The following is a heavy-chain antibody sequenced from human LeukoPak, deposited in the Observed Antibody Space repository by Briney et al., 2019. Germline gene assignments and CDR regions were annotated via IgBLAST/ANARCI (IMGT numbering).Heavy chain of an antibody. J-gene: IGHJ4*02. CDR1: GGTFSSYA. V-gene: IGHV1-69*04. Sequence: SVKVSCKASGGTFSSYAISWVGQAPGQGLDWMGRIIPILCIANYAQKFQGRVTITADKSTSTAYMELSSLRSEHTAVYYCARFDYDILTGYIRHYFDYWGQGTLVTVSS. CDR2: IIPILCIA. CDR3: ARFDYDILTGYIRHYFDY. D-gene: IGHD3-9*01.